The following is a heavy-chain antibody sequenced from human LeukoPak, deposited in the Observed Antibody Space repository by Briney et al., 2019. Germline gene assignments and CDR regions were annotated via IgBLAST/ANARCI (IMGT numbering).Heavy chain of an antibody. Sequence: AGGSLRLSCAASGFTFSSYGMHWVRQAPGKGLEWVAVISYDGSNKYYADSVKGRFTISRDNSKNTLYLQMNSLRAEDTAVYYCAKDRGTGWYYDYWGQGTLVTVSS. D-gene: IGHD3/OR15-3a*01. CDR1: GFTFSSYG. V-gene: IGHV3-30*18. CDR2: ISYDGSNK. CDR3: AKDRGTGWYYDY. J-gene: IGHJ4*02.